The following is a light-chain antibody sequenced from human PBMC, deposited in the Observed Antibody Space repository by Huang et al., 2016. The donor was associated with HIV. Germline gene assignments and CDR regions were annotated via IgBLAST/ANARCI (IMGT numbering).Light chain of an antibody. CDR3: QSYKTAPIT. V-gene: IGKV1-27*01. J-gene: IGKJ5*01. CDR1: QDINNY. Sequence: DIQMTQSPSSLSASVGDRVTITCRASQDINNYLAWYQQKPGRVPKVLIYAAGALKSGVPFRFSGNGSGTDFTLTITSLQPEDVATYYCQSYKTAPITCGQGTRLGLK. CDR2: AAG.